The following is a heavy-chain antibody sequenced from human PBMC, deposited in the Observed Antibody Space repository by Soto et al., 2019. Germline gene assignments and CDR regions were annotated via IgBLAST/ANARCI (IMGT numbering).Heavy chain of an antibody. J-gene: IGHJ4*02. CDR3: ALLPVATIPYFDY. Sequence: PWGSLRLSCSASVFTFSRYGMHWLRQAPGKGLEWVAVISYDGSNKYYADSVKGRFTISRDNSKNTLYLQMNSLRAEDTAVYYCALLPVATIPYFDYCGQGTLVTVSS. CDR1: VFTFSRYG. CDR2: ISYDGSNK. V-gene: IGHV3-30*03. D-gene: IGHD5-12*01.